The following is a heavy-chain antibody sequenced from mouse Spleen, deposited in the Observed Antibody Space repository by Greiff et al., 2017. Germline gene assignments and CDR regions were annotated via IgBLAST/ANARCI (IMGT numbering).Heavy chain of an antibody. J-gene: IGHJ2*01. V-gene: IGHV3-1*01. CDR1: GYSITSGYD. CDR2: ISYSGST. D-gene: IGHD2-2*01. CDR3: AREGYDGYFDY. Sequence: DVQLQESGPGMVKPSQSLSLTCTVTGYSITSGYDWHWIRHFPGNKLEWMGYISYSGSTNYNPSLKSRISITHDTSKNHFFLKLNSVTTEDTATYYCAREGYDGYFDYWGQGTTLTVSS.